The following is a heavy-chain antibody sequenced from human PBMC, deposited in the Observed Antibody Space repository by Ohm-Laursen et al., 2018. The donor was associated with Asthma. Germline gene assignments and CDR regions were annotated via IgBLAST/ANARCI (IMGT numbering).Heavy chain of an antibody. CDR1: GFIFSGYG. J-gene: IGHJ6*02. Sequence: SLRLSCSASGFIFSGYGMHWVRQAPGKGLEWVAVISYDGSNTYYADSVKGRFTISRDNSKNTLYLQMNSLRAEDTAVYYCAKDQFGKRRSRPGGHYYCYYGMDVWGQGTTVTVSS. CDR3: AKDQFGKRRSRPGGHYYCYYGMDV. CDR2: ISYDGSNT. V-gene: IGHV3-30*18. D-gene: IGHD3-16*01.